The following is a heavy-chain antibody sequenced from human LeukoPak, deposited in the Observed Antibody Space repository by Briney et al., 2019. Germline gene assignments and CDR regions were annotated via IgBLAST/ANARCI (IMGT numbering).Heavy chain of an antibody. D-gene: IGHD3-22*01. Sequence: GGSLRLSCAASGFTFSNYEMSRVRQAPGKGLEWAAFIRNDGSNKYYADSVKGRFTISRDNSKNTLYLQMNSLRAEDTAVYYCAKVRISMIVNWGQGTLVTVSS. V-gene: IGHV3-30*02. CDR1: GFTFSNYE. CDR2: IRNDGSNK. J-gene: IGHJ4*02. CDR3: AKVRISMIVN.